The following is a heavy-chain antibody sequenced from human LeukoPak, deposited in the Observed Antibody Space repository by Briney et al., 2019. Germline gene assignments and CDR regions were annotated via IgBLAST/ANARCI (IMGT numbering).Heavy chain of an antibody. CDR2: ISSSSSSYI. D-gene: IGHD5-12*01. CDR1: GFTFSSYS. CDR3: ARDQRGYGQPEEAISSYGMDV. J-gene: IGHJ6*02. V-gene: IGHV3-21*01. Sequence: PGGSLRLSCAASGFTFSSYSMNWVRQAPGKGLEWVSSISSSSSSYIYYADSVKGRFTISRDNAKNSLYLQMNSLRAEDTAVYYCARDQRGYGQPEEAISSYGMDVWGQGTTVTVSS.